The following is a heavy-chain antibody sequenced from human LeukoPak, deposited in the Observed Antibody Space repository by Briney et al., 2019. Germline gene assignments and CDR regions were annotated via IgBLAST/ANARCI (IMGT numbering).Heavy chain of an antibody. J-gene: IGHJ5*02. V-gene: IGHV1-8*01. D-gene: IGHD6-19*01. CDR3: ARGMGQWLVESWFDP. CDR1: GYTFTSYD. CDR2: MNPNSGNT. Sequence: ASVKVSCKASGYTFTSYDINRVRQATGQGLEWMGWMNPNSGNTGYAQKFQGRVTVTRNTSISTAYMELSSLRSEDTAVYYCARGMGQWLVESWFDPWGQGTLVTVSS.